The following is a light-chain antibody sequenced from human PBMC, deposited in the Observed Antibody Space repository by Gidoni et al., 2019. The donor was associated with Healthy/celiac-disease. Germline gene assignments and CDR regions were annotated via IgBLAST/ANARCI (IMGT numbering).Light chain of an antibody. CDR2: DAS. V-gene: IGKV3-11*01. J-gene: IGKJ3*01. CDR3: QQRSNWPLT. Sequence: EIVLTQSPATLSLYPGERATLSCRASQSVSSYLAWYQQKPGQAPRLLIYDASNRATGIPARFSGSGSGTDFTLTFSSLEPEDFAVYYCQQRSNWPLTFGPGTKVDIK. CDR1: QSVSSY.